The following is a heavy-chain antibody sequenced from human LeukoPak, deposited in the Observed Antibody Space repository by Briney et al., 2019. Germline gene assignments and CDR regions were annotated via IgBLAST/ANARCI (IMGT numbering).Heavy chain of an antibody. CDR3: ATSLPVTPFYYSGLDV. V-gene: IGHV3-11*01. CDR1: GFTFSDYY. Sequence: GGSLRLSCAASGFTFSDYYMNWIRQAPGKGLEWVSFISGSGNTIYYADSVKGRVTISRDNAKNSRYLQMNSLTAEDTAVYYCATSLPVTPFYYSGLDVWGQGTTVTVSS. CDR2: ISGSGNTI. J-gene: IGHJ6*02. D-gene: IGHD4-17*01.